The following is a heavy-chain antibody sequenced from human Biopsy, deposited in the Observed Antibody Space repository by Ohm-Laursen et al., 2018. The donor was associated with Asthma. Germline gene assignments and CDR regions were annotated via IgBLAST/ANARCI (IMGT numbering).Heavy chain of an antibody. Sequence: SVKVSCKASGYTFINNDINWVRQAAGQGLEWMGWMNPNSGNTGYAQKFHGRVTMTRDTSINTVYMELSSLRSEDTAVYYCARTYYDFLTGQVNDAFAIWGQGTMVTVSS. J-gene: IGHJ3*02. V-gene: IGHV1-8*01. CDR3: ARTYYDFLTGQVNDAFAI. CDR1: GYTFINND. CDR2: MNPNSGNT. D-gene: IGHD3-9*01.